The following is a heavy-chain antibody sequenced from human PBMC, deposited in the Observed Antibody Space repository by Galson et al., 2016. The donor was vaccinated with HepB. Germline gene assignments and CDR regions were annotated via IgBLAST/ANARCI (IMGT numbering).Heavy chain of an antibody. Sequence: SLRLSCAASGFTFSTYGMHWVRQAPGKGLEWVAVISYDGDTKYHADSVKGRFTISGDNSKNTLYLQMHRLRFEDTAVYYCASDPRQWQRGYNYGFEYWGQGTLVSVSS. CDR3: ASDPRQWQRGYNYGFEY. D-gene: IGHD5-18*01. CDR1: GFTFSTYG. V-gene: IGHV3-30*03. CDR2: ISYDGDTK. J-gene: IGHJ4*02.